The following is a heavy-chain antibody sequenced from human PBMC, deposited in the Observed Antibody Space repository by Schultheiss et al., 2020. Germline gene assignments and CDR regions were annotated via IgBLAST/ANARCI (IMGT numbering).Heavy chain of an antibody. CDR1: GYTFTGYY. Sequence: ASVKVSCKASGYTFTGYYMHWVRQAPGQGLEWMGRINPNSGGTNYAQKFQGRVTMTRDTSISTAYMELSSLRSEDTAVYYCARDGHYYDSSGYPQGWFDPWGQGTLVTVSS. V-gene: IGHV1-2*06. J-gene: IGHJ5*02. CDR3: ARDGHYYDSSGYPQGWFDP. CDR2: INPNSGGT. D-gene: IGHD3-22*01.